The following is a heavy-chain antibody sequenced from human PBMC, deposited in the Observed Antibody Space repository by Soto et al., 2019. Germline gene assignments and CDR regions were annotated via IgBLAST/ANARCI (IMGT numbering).Heavy chain of an antibody. CDR1: GGYISSGGYY. V-gene: IGHV4-31*03. D-gene: IGHD2-2*01. Sequence: QVQLQESGPGLVKPSQTLSLTCTVSGGYISSGGYYWSCIRQHPGKGLEWIGCIYYSGRTYYNPSLKSRVTISVDTAKNQFSLKLSSVTAADTAVYYCARFWRGPAAIYSYYGMYVWGQGNTVTVSS. CDR2: IYYSGRT. CDR3: ARFWRGPAAIYSYYGMYV. J-gene: IGHJ6*02.